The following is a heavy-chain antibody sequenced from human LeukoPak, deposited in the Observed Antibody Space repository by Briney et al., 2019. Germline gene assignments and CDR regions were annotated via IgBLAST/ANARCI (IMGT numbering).Heavy chain of an antibody. V-gene: IGHV1-24*01. J-gene: IGHJ5*02. CDR2: FDPEDGET. D-gene: IGHD6-13*01. CDR3: ALLRSAANWFDP. CDR1: GYTLTELS. Sequence: ASVKVSCKVSGYTLTELSMHWVRQAPGKGLEWMGGFDPEDGETIYAQKFQGRVTMTEDTSTDTAYMELSSLRSEDTAVYYCALLRSAANWFDPCGQGTLVTVSS.